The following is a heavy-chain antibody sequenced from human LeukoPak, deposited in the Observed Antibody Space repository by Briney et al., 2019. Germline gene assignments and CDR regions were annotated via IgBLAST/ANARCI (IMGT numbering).Heavy chain of an antibody. CDR1: GGSISSSSYY. J-gene: IGHJ4*02. V-gene: IGHV4-39*07. CDR3: ARGGYSYGFFRRQRLDY. Sequence: SETLSLTCTVSGGSISSSSYYWGWIRQPPGKGLEWIGSIYYSGSTYYNPSLKSRVTMTRDTSTSTVYMELSSLRSEDTAVYYCARGGYSYGFFRRQRLDYWGQGTLVTVSS. D-gene: IGHD5-18*01. CDR2: IYYSGST.